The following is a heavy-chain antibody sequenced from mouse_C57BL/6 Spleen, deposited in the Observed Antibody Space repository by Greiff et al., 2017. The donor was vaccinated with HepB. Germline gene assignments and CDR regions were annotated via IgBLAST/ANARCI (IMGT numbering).Heavy chain of an antibody. D-gene: IGHD2-5*01. V-gene: IGHV7-3*01. CDR3: ARGPYYSNFDY. CDR2: IRNKANGYTT. CDR1: GFTFTDYY. Sequence: VHLVESGGGLVQPGGSLSLSCAASGFTFTDYYMSWVRQPPGKALEWLGFIRNKANGYTTEYSASVKGRFTISRDNSQSILYLQMNALRAEDSATYYGARGPYYSNFDYWGQGTTLTVSS. J-gene: IGHJ2*01.